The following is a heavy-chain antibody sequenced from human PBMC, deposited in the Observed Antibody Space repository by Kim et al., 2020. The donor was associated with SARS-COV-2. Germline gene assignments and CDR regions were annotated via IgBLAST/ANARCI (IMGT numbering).Heavy chain of an antibody. D-gene: IGHD6-13*01. Sequence: ASVKVSCKASGYTFTGYYMHWVRQAPGQGLEWMGRINPNSGGTNYAQKFQGRVTMTRDTSISTAYMELSRLRSDDTAVYYCARGLIAAAGWYFDLWGRGTLVTVSS. CDR1: GYTFTGYY. J-gene: IGHJ2*01. CDR3: ARGLIAAAGWYFDL. V-gene: IGHV1-2*06. CDR2: INPNSGGT.